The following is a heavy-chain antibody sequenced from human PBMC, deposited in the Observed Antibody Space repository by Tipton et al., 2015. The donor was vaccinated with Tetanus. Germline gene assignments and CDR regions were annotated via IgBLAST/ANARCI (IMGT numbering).Heavy chain of an antibody. J-gene: IGHJ4*02. D-gene: IGHD3-3*01. CDR3: ARANYDLPNKGPFVF. CDR1: GASISGSGHY. CDR2: VYHSGLT. V-gene: IGHV4-61*08. Sequence: TLSLTCSVSGASISGSGHYWTWIRQPPGKELEWVGYVYHSGLTNYNPSLKDRLTISRGTSRNQFSLTLTSVTAADTAVYYCARANYDLPNKGPFVFWGQGILVLVSS.